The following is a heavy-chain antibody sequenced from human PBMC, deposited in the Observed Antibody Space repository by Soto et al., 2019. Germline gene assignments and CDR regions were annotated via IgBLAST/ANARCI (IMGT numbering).Heavy chain of an antibody. CDR1: GFTFSSYW. J-gene: IGHJ4*02. D-gene: IGHD6-19*01. CDR3: ARGAEDSSGWYYFDY. V-gene: IGHV3-7*05. CDR2: IKQDGSEK. Sequence: EVQLVESGGGLVQPGGSLRLSCAASGFTFSSYWMSWVRQAPGKGLEWVANIKQDGSEKYYVDSVKGRFTISRDNAKNSLYLQMNSLRAEDTAVYHCARGAEDSSGWYYFDYWGQGTLVTVSS.